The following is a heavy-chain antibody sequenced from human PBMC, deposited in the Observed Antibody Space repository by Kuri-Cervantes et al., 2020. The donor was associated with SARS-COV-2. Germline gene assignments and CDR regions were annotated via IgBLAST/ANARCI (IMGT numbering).Heavy chain of an antibody. J-gene: IGHJ4*02. CDR1: GYSFTSYW. CDR2: TDPSDSYT. D-gene: IGHD3-10*01. CDR3: ARLDYYGSGTQIHY. Sequence: GESLKISCKASGYSFTSYWISWVRQMPGKGLQWMGRTDPSDSYTDYSPSFQGHVTLSADKSIGTAYLQWSSLKASDTAMYYCARLDYYGSGTQIHYWGQGTLVTVSS. V-gene: IGHV5-10-1*01.